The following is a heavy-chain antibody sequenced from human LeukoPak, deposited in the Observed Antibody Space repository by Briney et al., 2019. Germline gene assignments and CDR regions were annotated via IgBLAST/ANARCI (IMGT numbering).Heavy chain of an antibody. CDR2: INPNSGGT. CDR3: AKEFSTIFGVVTFDY. Sequence: ASVKVSCKASGYTFTGYNMHWVRQAPGQGLEWMGRINPNSGGTNYAQKFQGRVTMTGDKSISTAYMELSRLRSADTAVYYCAKEFSTIFGVVTFDYWGQGTLVTVSS. CDR1: GYTFTGYN. J-gene: IGHJ4*02. V-gene: IGHV1-2*06. D-gene: IGHD3-3*01.